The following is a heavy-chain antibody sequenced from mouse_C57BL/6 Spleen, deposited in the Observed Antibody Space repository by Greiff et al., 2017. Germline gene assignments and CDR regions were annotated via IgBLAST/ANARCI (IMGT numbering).Heavy chain of an antibody. CDR3: TSLLLFAY. J-gene: IGHJ3*01. V-gene: IGHV1-15*01. D-gene: IGHD2-1*01. CDR2: IDPETGGT. CDR1: GYTFTDYE. Sequence: VKLMESGAELVRPGASVTLSCKASGYTFTDYEMHWVKQTPVHGLEWIGAIDPETGGTAYNQKFKGKAILTADKSSSTAYMELRSLTSEDSAVYYCTSLLLFAYWGQGTLVTVSA.